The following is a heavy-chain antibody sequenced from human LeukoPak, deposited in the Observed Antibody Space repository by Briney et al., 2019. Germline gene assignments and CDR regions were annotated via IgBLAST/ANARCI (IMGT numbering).Heavy chain of an antibody. J-gene: IGHJ6*02. CDR2: IYSGGST. V-gene: IGHV3-53*01. Sequence: GGSLRLSCAASGFTFSSYAMSWVRQAPGKGLEWVSVIYSGGSTYYADSVKGRFTISRDNSKNTLYLQMNSLRAEDKAVYYCARDALRLEWNDGMDVWGQGTTVTVSS. CDR3: ARDALRLEWNDGMDV. D-gene: IGHD3-3*01. CDR1: GFTFSSYA.